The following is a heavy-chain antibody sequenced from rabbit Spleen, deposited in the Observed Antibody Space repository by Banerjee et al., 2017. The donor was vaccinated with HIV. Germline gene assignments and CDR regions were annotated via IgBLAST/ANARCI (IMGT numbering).Heavy chain of an antibody. CDR2: IDPIFGRT. CDR1: GFDFSVYG. V-gene: IGHV1S47*01. CDR3: VRDLGYDDYSEKGYFNL. J-gene: IGHJ4*01. Sequence: QEQLVESGGGLVKPEGSLKLSCKASGFDFSVYGLSWVRQAPGKGLEWIGYIDPIFGRTYFASWVNGRFTISSHNAQNTLYLQLNSLTAADTATYFCVRDLGYDDYSEKGYFNLWGPGTLVTVS. D-gene: IGHD2-1*01.